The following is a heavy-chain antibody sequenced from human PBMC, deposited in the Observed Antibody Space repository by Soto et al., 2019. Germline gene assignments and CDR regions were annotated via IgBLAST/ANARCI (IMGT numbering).Heavy chain of an antibody. V-gene: IGHV1-18*01. CDR1: GYTFTSYG. D-gene: IGHD3-9*01. CDR2: ISAYNGNT. J-gene: IGHJ5*02. CDR3: ARVTYYDILTGQLNWFDP. Sequence: QVQLVQSGAEVKKPGASVKVSCKASGYTFTSYGISWVRQAPGQGLEWMGWISAYNGNTNYAQKLQGRVTMTTDTSTSTAYMELRSLRSDDTAVYYCARVTYYDILTGQLNWFDPWGQGTLVTVSS.